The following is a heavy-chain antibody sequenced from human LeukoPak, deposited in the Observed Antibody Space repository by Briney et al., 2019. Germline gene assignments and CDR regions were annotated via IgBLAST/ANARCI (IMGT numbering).Heavy chain of an antibody. CDR1: GGSISSYY. V-gene: IGHV4-59*01. CDR2: IYYSGNT. D-gene: IGHD3-22*01. Sequence: SETLSLTCTVSGGSISSYYWSWIRQPPRKGLEWIGYIYYSGNTDYNPSLKSRVTISVDTSKNQFSLKLSSVTAADTAVYYCTKQYYYDSSGYFGYWGQGTLVTVSS. J-gene: IGHJ4*02. CDR3: TKQYYYDSSGYFGY.